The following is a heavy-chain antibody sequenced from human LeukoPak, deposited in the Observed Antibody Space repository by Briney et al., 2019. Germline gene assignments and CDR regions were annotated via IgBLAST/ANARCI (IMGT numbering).Heavy chain of an antibody. Sequence: SVKVSCKASGGIFSSYAISWVRQAPGQGLEWMGGIIPIFGTANYAQKFQGRVTITTDESTSTAYMELSSLTSEDTAVYYCARVTFAATRDYYYYYMDVWGKGTTVTVSS. CDR1: GGIFSSYA. J-gene: IGHJ6*03. V-gene: IGHV1-69*05. D-gene: IGHD2-15*01. CDR2: IIPIFGTA. CDR3: ARVTFAATRDYYYYYMDV.